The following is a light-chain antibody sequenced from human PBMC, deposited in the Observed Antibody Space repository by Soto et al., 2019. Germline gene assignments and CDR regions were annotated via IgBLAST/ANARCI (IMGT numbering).Light chain of an antibody. V-gene: IGKV3-15*01. CDR2: VAS. CDR1: QTVGTS. J-gene: IGKJ4*01. CDR3: QQHNAWPLT. Sequence: EIVLTQSPATLSVSPGERATLTCRASQTVGTSLDWYQQKPGQVPRLIIYVASTRATGVPSRFSGSGSGTEFALTISSVQSEDFAVYYCQQHNAWPLTFGGGTKVDIK.